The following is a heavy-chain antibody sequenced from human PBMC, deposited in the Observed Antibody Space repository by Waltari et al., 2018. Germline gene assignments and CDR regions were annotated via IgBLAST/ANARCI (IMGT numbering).Heavy chain of an antibody. CDR3: ARAVSPHSSIAASKKYYYYMDV. J-gene: IGHJ6*03. V-gene: IGHV1-69*05. D-gene: IGHD6-6*01. Sequence: QVQLVQSGAEVKKPGSSVKVSCKASGGTFSSYAISWVRQAPGQGLEWMGGIIPIFGTANYAQKFQGRVTITTDESTSTAYMELSSLRSEDTAVYYCARAVSPHSSIAASKKYYYYMDVWGKGTTVTVSS. CDR2: IIPIFGTA. CDR1: GGTFSSYA.